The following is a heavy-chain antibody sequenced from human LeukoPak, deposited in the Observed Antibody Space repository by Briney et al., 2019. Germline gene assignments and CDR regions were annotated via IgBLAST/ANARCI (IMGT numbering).Heavy chain of an antibody. D-gene: IGHD3-10*01. V-gene: IGHV4-34*01. CDR1: GGSFSGYY. CDR2: INHSGST. J-gene: IGHJ5*02. CDR3: ARARVRGVNNWFDP. Sequence: PSETLSLTCAVYGGSFSGYYWSWIRQPPGKGLEWIGEINHSGSTNYNPSLKSRVTISVDTSKNQFSMKLSSVTAADTAVYYCARARVRGVNNWFDPWGQGTLVTVSS.